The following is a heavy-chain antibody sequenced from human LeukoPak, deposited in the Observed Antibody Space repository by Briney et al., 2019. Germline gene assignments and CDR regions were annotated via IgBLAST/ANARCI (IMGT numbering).Heavy chain of an antibody. J-gene: IGHJ4*02. V-gene: IGHV4-4*07. D-gene: IGHD3-10*01. CDR3: ARAYYYGSGSYGLDY. CDR1: GGSISSYY. CDR2: IYTSGST. Sequence: SETLSLTCTVSGGSISSYYWSWIRQPAGKGLEWIGRIYTSGSTNYNPSLKSRVTISVDTSKNQFSLKLTSVTAADTAVYYCARAYYYGSGSYGLDYWGQGTLVTVSS.